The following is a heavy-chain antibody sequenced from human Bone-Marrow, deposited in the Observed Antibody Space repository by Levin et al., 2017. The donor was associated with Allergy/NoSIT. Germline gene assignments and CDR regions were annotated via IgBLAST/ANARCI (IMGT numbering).Heavy chain of an antibody. J-gene: IGHJ4*02. Sequence: GESLKISCAASGFTFSSYSMNWVRQAPGKGLEWVSYISSSSSTIYYADSVKGRFTISRDNAKNSLYLQMNSLRAEDTAVYYCARVTPAGWYASGDYWGQGTLVTVSS. CDR1: GFTFSSYS. V-gene: IGHV3-48*04. CDR2: ISSSSSTI. CDR3: ARVTPAGWYASGDY. D-gene: IGHD6-13*01.